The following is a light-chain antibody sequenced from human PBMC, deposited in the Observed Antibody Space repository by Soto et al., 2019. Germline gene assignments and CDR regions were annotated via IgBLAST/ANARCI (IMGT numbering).Light chain of an antibody. Sequence: DIVMTQTTLSLPVTPGEPASISCRSSQSLLYSDDGNTYLDWFLQKPGQSPQLLIYTVSYRASGVPDRFSGSGSGTDFTLKISRVEAEDVGIYYCMQRVQFPWTFGQGTKVEIK. V-gene: IGKV2-40*01. CDR2: TVS. CDR3: MQRVQFPWT. CDR1: QSLLYSDDGNTY. J-gene: IGKJ1*01.